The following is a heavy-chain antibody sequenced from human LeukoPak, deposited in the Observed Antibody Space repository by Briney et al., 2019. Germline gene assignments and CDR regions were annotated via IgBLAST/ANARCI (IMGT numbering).Heavy chain of an antibody. CDR3: TRGWDH. J-gene: IGHJ4*02. V-gene: IGHV1-8*01. CDR2: INPDSGDP. Sequence: ASVKVSCKASGYTFTSHDINWVRQASGQGLEWMGYINPDSGDPGYAREFQGRLTVTRDNSITTAHMALDSLTAADTAVYYCTRGWDHWGLGTLVTVSS. CDR1: GYTFTSHD.